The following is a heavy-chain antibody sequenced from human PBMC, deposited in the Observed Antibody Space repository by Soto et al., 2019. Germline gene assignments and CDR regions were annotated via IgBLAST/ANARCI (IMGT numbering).Heavy chain of an antibody. V-gene: IGHV1-69*13. CDR3: ARPEGIAAQAMNY. Sequence: ASVKVSCKASGGTFSSYAISWVRQAPGQGLEWMGGIIPIFGTANHAQKFQGRVTITADESTSTAYMELSSLRSEDTAVYYCARPEGIAAQAMNYWGQGTLVTVSS. CDR1: GGTFSSYA. J-gene: IGHJ4*02. D-gene: IGHD6-13*01. CDR2: IIPIFGTA.